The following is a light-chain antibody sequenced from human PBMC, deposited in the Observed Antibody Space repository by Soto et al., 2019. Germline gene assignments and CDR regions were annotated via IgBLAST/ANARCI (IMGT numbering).Light chain of an antibody. CDR2: AAS. CDR3: QQLNIYPRT. CDR1: QGISSY. Sequence: DIQLTQSPSFLSASVGDRVTITWRASQGISSYLAGYQQKPGKAPKLLIYAASTLQCGVPSRFSGGGSGPYFPLTFGSLQPVDVAAYYCQQLNIYPRTFGQGTEVEIK. V-gene: IGKV1-9*01. J-gene: IGKJ1*01.